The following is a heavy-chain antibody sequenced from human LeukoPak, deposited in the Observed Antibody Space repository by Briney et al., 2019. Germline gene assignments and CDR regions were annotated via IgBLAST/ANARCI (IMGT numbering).Heavy chain of an antibody. CDR2: IYTSGST. CDR3: ARGRSSWYSDCFDP. CDR1: GGSISSGSYY. D-gene: IGHD6-13*01. V-gene: IGHV4-61*02. J-gene: IGHJ5*02. Sequence: PSETLSLTCTVAGGSISSGSYYWSWIRQPAGKGLEWIGRIYTSGSTNYNPSLKSRVNISVDTSKNQFSLKLSSVTAADTAVYYCARGRSSWYSDCFDPRGQGTLVTVSS.